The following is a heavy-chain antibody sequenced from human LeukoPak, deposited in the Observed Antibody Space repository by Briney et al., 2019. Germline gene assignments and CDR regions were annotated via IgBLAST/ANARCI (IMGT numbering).Heavy chain of an antibody. CDR1: GYTFTSYG. V-gene: IGHV1-18*01. CDR2: ISAYNGNT. J-gene: IGHJ4*02. D-gene: IGHD7-27*01. CDR3: ARDPSTGEGDY. Sequence: GASVKVSCKASGYTFTSYGNSWVRQAPGQGLEWMGWISAYNGNTNYAQKLQGRVTMTTDTSTSTAHMELRSLRSDDTAVYYCARDPSTGEGDYWGQGTLVTVSS.